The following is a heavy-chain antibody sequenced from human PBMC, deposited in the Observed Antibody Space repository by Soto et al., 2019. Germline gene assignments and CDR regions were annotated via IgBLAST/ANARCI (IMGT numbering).Heavy chain of an antibody. CDR3: ARQASGYYYGWFDP. V-gene: IGHV4-39*01. CDR1: GGSIFDSTYY. D-gene: IGHD3-22*01. J-gene: IGHJ5*02. CDR2: IFFSGGT. Sequence: QLLLQESGPGLVKPSETLSLTCTVSGGSIFDSTYYWAWIRKSPGKGLEWIGTIFFSGGTFYTPSLKSRVTMSVDTSNNQFSLKLSSVTAADTAVYYCARQASGYYYGWFDPWGQGTLVTVSS.